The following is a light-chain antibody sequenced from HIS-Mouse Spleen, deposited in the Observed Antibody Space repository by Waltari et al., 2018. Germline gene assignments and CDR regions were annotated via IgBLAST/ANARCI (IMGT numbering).Light chain of an antibody. CDR1: AFPKKY. CDR3: YSTDSSGNHRV. Sequence: SYELTLPPSVSVSPGQTARITCSGDAFPKKYAYWYQRKSGQAPVLVIYEDSKRPSGIPERFSGSSSGTMATLTISGAQVEDEADYYCYSTDSSGNHRVFGGGTKLTVL. CDR2: EDS. J-gene: IGLJ2*01. V-gene: IGLV3-10*01.